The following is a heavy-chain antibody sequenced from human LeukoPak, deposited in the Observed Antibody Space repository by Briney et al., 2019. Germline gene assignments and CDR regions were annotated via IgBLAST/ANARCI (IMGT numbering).Heavy chain of an antibody. CDR2: ISGSGGST. D-gene: IGHD3-9*01. J-gene: IGHJ4*02. CDR3: AKRVYDILTGCDY. CDR1: GFTFSSYA. Sequence: GGSLRLSCAASGFTFSSYAMSGVRQAPGKGLEWVSAISGSGGSTYYADSVKGRFTISRDNSKNTLYLQMNSLRAEDTAVYYCAKRVYDILTGCDYWGQGTLVTVSS. V-gene: IGHV3-23*01.